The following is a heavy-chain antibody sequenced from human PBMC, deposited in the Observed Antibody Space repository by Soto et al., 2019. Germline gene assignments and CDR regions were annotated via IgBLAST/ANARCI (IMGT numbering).Heavy chain of an antibody. Sequence: GGSLRLSIATSGFTFSSYWMHGVRQAPGKGLLWVSRINRDGSSTSYADSVKGRFTISRDNAKNTLYLQMNSLRAEDTAVYYCARVPGHMVRGVIIPYFDYWAQGTLVAVYS. D-gene: IGHD3-10*01. CDR1: GFTFSSYW. CDR2: INRDGSST. V-gene: IGHV3-74*01. J-gene: IGHJ4*02. CDR3: ARVPGHMVRGVIIPYFDY.